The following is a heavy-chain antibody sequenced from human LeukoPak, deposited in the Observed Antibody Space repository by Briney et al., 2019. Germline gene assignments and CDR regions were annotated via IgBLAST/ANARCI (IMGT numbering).Heavy chain of an antibody. CDR1: GYSFTSYW. Sequence: GESLKISCKGSGYSFTSYWISWVRQMPGNGLEWMGRIDPSDSYTNYRPSFQGHVTISADKSISTAYLQWSSLRASDAAMYYCARSPKECSGTSCTVSSWGQGTLVTVSS. CDR2: IDPSDSYT. V-gene: IGHV5-10-1*01. D-gene: IGHD2-2*01. J-gene: IGHJ5*02. CDR3: ARSPKECSGTSCTVSS.